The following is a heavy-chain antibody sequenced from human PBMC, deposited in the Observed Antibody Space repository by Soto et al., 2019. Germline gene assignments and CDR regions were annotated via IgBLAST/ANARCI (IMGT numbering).Heavy chain of an antibody. V-gene: IGHV1-69*12. CDR1: GGTFSSYA. J-gene: IGHJ4*01. CDR2: IIPIFGPA. Sequence: QVQLVQSGAEVKKPGASVKVSCKASGGTFSSYAISWVRQAPGQGLEWMGGIIPIFGPANYAQKFQGRVTITADESTTTAYMELSSLRSEDTAVYYCARAHCSGGSCYAGHDYCSHGTLVTVSS. D-gene: IGHD2-15*01. CDR3: ARAHCSGGSCYAGHDY.